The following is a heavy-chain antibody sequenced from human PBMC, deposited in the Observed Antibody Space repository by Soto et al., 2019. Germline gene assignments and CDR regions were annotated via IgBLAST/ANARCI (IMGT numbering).Heavy chain of an antibody. D-gene: IGHD3-16*01. V-gene: IGHV1-18*01. CDR1: GYSFTRYG. J-gene: IGHJ6*02. Sequence: QVHLVQSGAEVKNPGASVKVSCKASGYSFTRYGIGWARQAPGQGLEWMGWINAYNGNTNYAQNLQGRLTLTTDTXPTTAYMELRSLRSNDTAIYYCAMVDVYVTPSPQDVWGQGTTVTVSS. CDR2: INAYNGNT. CDR3: AMVDVYVTPSPQDV.